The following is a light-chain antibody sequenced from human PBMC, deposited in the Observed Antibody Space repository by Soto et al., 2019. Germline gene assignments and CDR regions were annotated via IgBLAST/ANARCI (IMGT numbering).Light chain of an antibody. CDR3: QQAKSFPTT. J-gene: IGKJ5*01. CDR1: QDIGNW. CDR2: SAS. V-gene: IGKV1-12*01. Sequence: QLTQSPPSMSASVGDIVTITCRASQDIGNWMTWYQQKPGKAPKLLIYSASTLVRGVPSRFSGSGSGTEFTLTISGLQPEDSLTYYCQQAKSFPTTFGQGTLLEVK.